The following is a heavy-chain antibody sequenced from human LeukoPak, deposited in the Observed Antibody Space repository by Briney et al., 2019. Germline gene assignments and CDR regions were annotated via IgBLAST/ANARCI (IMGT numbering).Heavy chain of an antibody. D-gene: IGHD6-6*01. J-gene: IGHJ4*02. CDR2: IQSKTDGGTT. V-gene: IGHV3-15*01. CDR3: TTWSSQFDY. Sequence: TGGSLRLSCAASGFTFSDTWMTWVRQAPGKGLECVGFIQSKTDGGTTDSATPVKGRFTVSRDDSKNTLYLQMNSLKTEDTAVYYCTTWSSQFDYWGQGTLVTVS. CDR1: GFTFSDTW.